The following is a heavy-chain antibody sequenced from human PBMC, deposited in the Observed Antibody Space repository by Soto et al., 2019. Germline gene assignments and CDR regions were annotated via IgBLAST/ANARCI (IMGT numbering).Heavy chain of an antibody. D-gene: IGHD3-10*01. CDR2: IYYSGST. V-gene: IGHV4-31*03. CDR1: GGSISSGGYY. CDR3: ARACGSGSYYNPDNWFDP. Sequence: SETLSLTCTVSGGSISSGGYYWSWIRQHPGKGLEWIGYIYYSGSTYYNPSLKSRVTISVDTSKNQFSLKLSSVTAADTAVYYCARACGSGSYYNPDNWFDPWGQGTLVTVSS. J-gene: IGHJ5*02.